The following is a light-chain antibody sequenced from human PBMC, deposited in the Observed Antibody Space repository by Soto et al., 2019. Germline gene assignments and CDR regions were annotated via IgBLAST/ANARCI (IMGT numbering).Light chain of an antibody. CDR2: EVR. CDR1: NRDVGSYNL. V-gene: IGLV2-14*01. CDR3: SSYTTTSTLV. J-gene: IGLJ3*02. Sequence: QSVLTQPASVSGSLGQSITIACTGTNRDVGSYNLVSWYQQRPGEAPKLIISEVRNRPSGISYRFTGSKSGNTASLTISGLQAEDEADYYCSSYTTTSTLVFGGGTKVTVL.